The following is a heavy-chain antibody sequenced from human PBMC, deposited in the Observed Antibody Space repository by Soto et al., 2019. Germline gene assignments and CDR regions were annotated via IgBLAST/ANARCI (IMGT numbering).Heavy chain of an antibody. CDR3: ARGTTTSAFSAMDV. Sequence: QVQLVESGGGVVQPGRSLRLSCAASGFNFSNNAMDWVRQAPGKGLEWVAVISYDGRNKYIAESVKGRFTISRDNSKNTLFLQMNSLRAEDTAVYYCARGTTTSAFSAMDVWGQGTTVTVSS. CDR2: ISYDGRNK. V-gene: IGHV3-30-3*01. J-gene: IGHJ6*02. CDR1: GFNFSNNA. D-gene: IGHD1-1*01.